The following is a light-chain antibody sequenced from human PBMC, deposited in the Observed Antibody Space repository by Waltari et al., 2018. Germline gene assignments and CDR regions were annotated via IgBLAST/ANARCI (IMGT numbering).Light chain of an antibody. CDR2: KSY. V-gene: IGKV1-5*03. Sequence: DIQITQSPSTLSESVGARVTITCRASRSIRNWLAWYLQKPGNAPQILISKSYRLESGVPSRFSGSASGADYTLTITSLQPEDFGTYYCQEYSGSSSAFGQGTKVEV. J-gene: IGKJ1*01. CDR1: RSIRNW. CDR3: QEYSGSSSA.